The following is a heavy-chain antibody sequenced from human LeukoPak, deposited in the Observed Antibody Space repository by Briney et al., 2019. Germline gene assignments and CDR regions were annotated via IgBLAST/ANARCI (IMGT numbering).Heavy chain of an antibody. D-gene: IGHD2/OR15-2a*01. Sequence: GGSLRLSCAASGFTVSSNYMSWVRQAPGKGLEWVSVIYSGGSTYYADSVKGRFTISRDNSKNTLYLQMNSLRAEDTAVYYCARNRFSSHYMDVWGKGTTVTVSS. J-gene: IGHJ6*03. CDR2: IYSGGST. CDR1: GFTVSSNY. V-gene: IGHV3-66*01. CDR3: ARNRFSSHYMDV.